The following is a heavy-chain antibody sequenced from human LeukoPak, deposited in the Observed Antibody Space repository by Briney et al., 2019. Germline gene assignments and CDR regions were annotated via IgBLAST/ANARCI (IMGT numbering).Heavy chain of an antibody. V-gene: IGHV3-30*18. J-gene: IGHJ3*02. CDR1: GFTFSSYG. D-gene: IGHD2-2*02. CDR3: AKASHPSLPAAIDAFDI. Sequence: PGGSLRLSCAASGFTFSSYGMHWVRQAPGKGLEWVAVISYDGSNKYYADSVKGRFTISRDNSKNTLYLQMNSLRAEDTAVYYCAKASHPSLPAAIDAFDIWGQGTMVTVSS. CDR2: ISYDGSNK.